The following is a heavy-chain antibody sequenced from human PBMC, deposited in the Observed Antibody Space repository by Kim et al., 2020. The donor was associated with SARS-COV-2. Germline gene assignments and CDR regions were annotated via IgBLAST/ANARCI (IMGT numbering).Heavy chain of an antibody. D-gene: IGHD3-22*01. CDR2: IRSKAYGGTT. CDR1: GFTFGDYA. V-gene: IGHV3-49*03. Sequence: GGSLRLSCTASGFTFGDYAMSWFRQAPGKGLEWVGFIRSKAYGGTTEYAASVKGRFTISRDDSKIIAYLQMNSLKTEDTAVYYCTLYYDSSAAFDYWGQGTLVTVSS. CDR3: TLYYDSSAAFDY. J-gene: IGHJ4*02.